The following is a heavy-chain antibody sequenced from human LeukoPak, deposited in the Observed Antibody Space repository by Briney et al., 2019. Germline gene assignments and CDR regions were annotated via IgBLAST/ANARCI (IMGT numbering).Heavy chain of an antibody. CDR3: ARGRSITLLRGVAMSDGFDI. CDR1: GFTFSTYS. V-gene: IGHV3-21*01. Sequence: GGSLRLSCAASGFTFSTYSMNWVRQAPGKGLEWVSFIDTTTSYIYYGDSVKGRFTISRDNAKNSLYLQMNGLRAEDTAVYYCARGRSITLLRGVAMSDGFDIWGQGARVTVSS. D-gene: IGHD3-10*01. CDR2: IDTTTSYI. J-gene: IGHJ3*02.